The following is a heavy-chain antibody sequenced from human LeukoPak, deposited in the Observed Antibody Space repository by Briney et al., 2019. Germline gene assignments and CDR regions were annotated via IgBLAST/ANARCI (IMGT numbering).Heavy chain of an antibody. CDR2: IYYSGST. D-gene: IGHD6-13*01. V-gene: IGHV4-59*01. J-gene: IGHJ4*02. CDR1: GGSISSYY. Sequence: PSETLSLTCTVSGGSISSYYWSSIRQPPGKGLEWIGYIYYSGSTNYNPSLKSRVTISVDTSKNQFSLKLSSVTAADTAVYYCARYGGSSWPLPFDYWGQGTLVTVSS. CDR3: ARYGGSSWPLPFDY.